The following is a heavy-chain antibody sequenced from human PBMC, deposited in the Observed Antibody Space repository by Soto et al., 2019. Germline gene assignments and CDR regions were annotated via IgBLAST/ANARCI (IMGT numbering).Heavy chain of an antibody. CDR1: GFTFSSYA. J-gene: IGHJ5*02. D-gene: IGHD5-12*01. CDR3: SKRIVATIRNWFDP. CDR2: ISGSGGST. Sequence: GGSLRLSCAASGFTFSSYAMSWVRQAPGKGLEWVPAISGSGGSTYYADSVKGRFTISRDNSKNTLYLQMNSLRAEDTAVYYWSKRIVATIRNWFDPWGQGTLVTVSS. V-gene: IGHV3-23*01.